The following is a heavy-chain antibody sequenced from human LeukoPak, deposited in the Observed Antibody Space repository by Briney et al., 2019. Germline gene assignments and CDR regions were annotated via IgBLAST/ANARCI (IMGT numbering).Heavy chain of an antibody. V-gene: IGHV3-30*18. CDR3: AKDVDWFDP. Sequence: PGGSLRLSCAASGFTFSSYGMHWVRQAPGKGLEWVAVISYDGSNKYYADSVKGRFTISRDNSENTLYLQMNSLRAEDTAVYYCAKDVDWFDPWGQGTLVTVSS. CDR2: ISYDGSNK. CDR1: GFTFSSYG. J-gene: IGHJ5*02. D-gene: IGHD5-12*01.